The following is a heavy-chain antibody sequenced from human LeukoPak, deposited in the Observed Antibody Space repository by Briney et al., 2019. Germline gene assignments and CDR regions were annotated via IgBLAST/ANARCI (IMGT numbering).Heavy chain of an antibody. D-gene: IGHD1-14*01. CDR1: GFTFSSYA. CDR3: VKPQPGGGFDY. CDR2: ISSNGGST. V-gene: IGHV3-64D*09. Sequence: GGSLRLSCSASGFTFSSYAMHWVRQAPGKELEYVSAISSNGGSTYYADSVKGRFTISRDNSKNTLYLQMSSLRAEDTAVYYCVKPQPGGGFDYWGQGTLVTVSS. J-gene: IGHJ4*02.